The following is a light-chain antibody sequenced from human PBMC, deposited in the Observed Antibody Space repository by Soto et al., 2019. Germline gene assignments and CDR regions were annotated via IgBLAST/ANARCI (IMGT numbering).Light chain of an antibody. CDR3: QQYNSDWT. CDR1: QSISTW. V-gene: IGKV1-5*03. J-gene: IGKJ1*01. Sequence: DIQMTQSPSPLSASVGDRVTITCRASQSISTWLAWYQQKPGKAPKLLISKASSLESGVPSRFSGSGSGTEFNLTISSLQPDDFATYYCQQYNSDWTFGQGTKVEIK. CDR2: KAS.